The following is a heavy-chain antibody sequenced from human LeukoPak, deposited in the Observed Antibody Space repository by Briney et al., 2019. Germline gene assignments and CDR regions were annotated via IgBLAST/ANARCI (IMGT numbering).Heavy chain of an antibody. V-gene: IGHV3-74*01. CDR3: AAGGRSGY. CDR1: GFTFSSYA. CDR2: ISNDGKTT. D-gene: IGHD2-15*01. J-gene: IGHJ4*02. Sequence: GGSLRLSCAASGFTFSSYAMFGVRQVPGKGLVSVSRISNDGKTTLYADSVKGRFTISRDNAKNTVYLQMSSLRAEDTAVYFCAAGGRSGYWGQGTLVTVSS.